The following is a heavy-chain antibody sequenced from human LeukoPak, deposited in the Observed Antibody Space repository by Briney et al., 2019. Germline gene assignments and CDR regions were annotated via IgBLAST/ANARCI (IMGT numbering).Heavy chain of an antibody. CDR1: GGSISSSSYY. V-gene: IGHV4-61*05. Sequence: SETPSLTCTVSGGSISSSSYYWGWIRQPPGKGLEWIGYIYYSGSTNYNPSLKSRVTISVDTSKNQFSLKLSSVTAADTAVYYCARVLLSNYDFWSGYSNWFDPWGQGTLVTVSS. CDR2: IYYSGST. CDR3: ARVLLSNYDFWSGYSNWFDP. J-gene: IGHJ5*02. D-gene: IGHD3-3*01.